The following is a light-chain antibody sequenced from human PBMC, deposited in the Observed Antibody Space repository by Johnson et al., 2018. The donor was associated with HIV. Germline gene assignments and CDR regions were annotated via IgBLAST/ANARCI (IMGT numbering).Light chain of an antibody. J-gene: IGLJ1*01. CDR3: GAWDSSLSAHFV. Sequence: QSVLTQPPSVSAAPGQKVTISCSGSSSNIGNNYVSWYQQLPGTAPKLLIYDNNTRPSGIPDRFSASTSGTSATLVITGLQTGDEADYYCGAWDSSLSAHFVFGTGTKVTVL. V-gene: IGLV1-51*01. CDR2: DNN. CDR1: SSNIGNNY.